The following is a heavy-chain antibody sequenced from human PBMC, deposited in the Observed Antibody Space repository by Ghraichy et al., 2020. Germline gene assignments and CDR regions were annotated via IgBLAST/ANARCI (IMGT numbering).Heavy chain of an antibody. CDR3: AREGGDYYYYYGMDV. CDR1: GFTFSSYG. CDR2: IWYDGSNK. J-gene: IGHJ6*02. D-gene: IGHD4-17*01. Sequence: LSLTCAASGFTFSSYGMHWVRQAPGKGLEWVAVIWYDGSNKYYADSVKGRFTISRDNSKNTLYLQMNSLRAEDTAVYYCAREGGDYYYYYGMDVWGQGTTVTVSS. V-gene: IGHV3-33*08.